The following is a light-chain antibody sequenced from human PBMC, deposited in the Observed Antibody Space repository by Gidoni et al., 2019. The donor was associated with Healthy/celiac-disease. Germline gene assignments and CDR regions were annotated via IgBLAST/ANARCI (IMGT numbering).Light chain of an antibody. Sequence: DIVMTQSPDSLAVCLGERATINCKSSQSVLYRSNNNNYLAWYQQKPGQPPKLLIYWASTRESGVPDRFSGSGSGTDFTLTISSLQAEDVAVYYCQQYYSTPLTFGGGTKVEIK. J-gene: IGKJ4*01. V-gene: IGKV4-1*01. CDR3: QQYYSTPLT. CDR2: WAS. CDR1: QSVLYRSNNNNY.